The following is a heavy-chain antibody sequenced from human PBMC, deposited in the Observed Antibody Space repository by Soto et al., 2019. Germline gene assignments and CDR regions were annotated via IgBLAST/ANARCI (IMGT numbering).Heavy chain of an antibody. CDR3: ARDARGTRGFDEMDI. CDR1: GYIFTGYH. J-gene: IGHJ6*02. Sequence: GASVKVSCKASGYIFTGYHIHWVRQAPGRGLEWMGWINPNSGDTEYAQNFQVRVTMTRDTSFNLVYMEMSGLMSDDTAVYYCARDARGTRGFDEMDIWGQGTTVTVSS. CDR2: INPNSGDT. V-gene: IGHV1-2*02. D-gene: IGHD3-9*01.